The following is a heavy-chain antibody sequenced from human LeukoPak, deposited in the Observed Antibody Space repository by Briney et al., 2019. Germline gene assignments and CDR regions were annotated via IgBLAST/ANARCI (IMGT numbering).Heavy chain of an antibody. CDR1: GFTFSAYA. V-gene: IGHV3-23*01. CDR2: IGSDNKP. D-gene: IGHD3-10*02. Sequence: PGGSLRLSCAASGFTFSAYAMTWVRQAPGKGLEWVSAIGSDNKPHYSESVKRRFAISRENPRNTLFLQLHNLRVEDTALYYCARDLHYYVAMYVWGQGATVTVSS. J-gene: IGHJ6*02. CDR3: ARDLHYYVAMYV.